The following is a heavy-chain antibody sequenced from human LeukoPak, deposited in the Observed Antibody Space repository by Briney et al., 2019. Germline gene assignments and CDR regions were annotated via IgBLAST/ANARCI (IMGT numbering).Heavy chain of an antibody. Sequence: PGGSLRLSCAASGFTFSSYSMNWVRQAPGKGLEWVSSISSSSSYIYYADSVKGRFTISRDNAKNSLYLQMNSLRAEDTAVYYCARDRAGYRAPFDYWGQGTLVTVSS. CDR1: GFTFSSYS. CDR3: ARDRAGYRAPFDY. D-gene: IGHD6-13*01. V-gene: IGHV3-21*01. CDR2: ISSSSSYI. J-gene: IGHJ4*02.